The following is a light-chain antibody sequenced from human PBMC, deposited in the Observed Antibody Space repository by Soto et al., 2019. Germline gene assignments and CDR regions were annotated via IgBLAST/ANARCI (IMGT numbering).Light chain of an antibody. Sequence: DIQMTQSPSTLSASVGDRVTIACRASQSISTWLAWYQQKPGKAPKLLIYDASSLESGVPSRFSGSGSGTEFTLTISSLQPDDFAVYYCQLYGTSPKTFGQGTKVEI. CDR1: QSISTW. CDR2: DAS. V-gene: IGKV1-5*01. J-gene: IGKJ1*01. CDR3: QLYGTSPKT.